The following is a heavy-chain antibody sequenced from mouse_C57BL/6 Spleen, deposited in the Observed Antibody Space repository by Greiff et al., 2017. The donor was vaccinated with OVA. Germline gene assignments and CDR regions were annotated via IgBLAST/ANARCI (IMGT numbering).Heavy chain of an antibody. V-gene: IGHV1-58*01. CDR2: IYLGNGYT. CDR1: GYTFTSYG. J-gene: IGHJ2*01. CDR3: ARRTGRVGFDY. Sequence: EVQLQQSGAELVRPGSSVKMSCKTSGYTFTSYGINWVKQRPGQGLEWIGYIYLGNGYTEYNEKFKGKATLTSDTSSSTAYMQLSSLTSEDSAIYFCARRTGRVGFDYWGQGTTLTVSS. D-gene: IGHD4-1*01.